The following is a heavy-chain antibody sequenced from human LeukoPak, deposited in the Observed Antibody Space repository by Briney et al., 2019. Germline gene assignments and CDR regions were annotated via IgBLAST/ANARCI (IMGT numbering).Heavy chain of an antibody. Sequence: PGGSLRLSCSASGFTFSNYPMHWVRQAPGKGLEWVAVISYDGSNKYYADSVKGRFTISRDNSKNTLYLQMNSLRAEDTAVYYCARSSGYHNYYYYGMDVWGQGTTVTVSS. V-gene: IGHV3-30-3*01. J-gene: IGHJ6*02. CDR2: ISYDGSNK. CDR3: ARSSGYHNYYYYGMDV. D-gene: IGHD3-22*01. CDR1: GFTFSNYP.